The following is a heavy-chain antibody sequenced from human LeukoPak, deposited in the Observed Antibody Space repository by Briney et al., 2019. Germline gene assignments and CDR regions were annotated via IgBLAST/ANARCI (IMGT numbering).Heavy chain of an antibody. CDR2: INHSGST. CDR1: GGSFSGYY. Sequence: SETLSLTCAVYGGSFSGYYWSWIRQPPGKGLEWIGEINHSGSTNYNPSLKSRVTISVDTSKNQFSLKLSSVTAADTAVYYCAREGVIYDSSGYQTNDAFDIWGQGTMVTVSS. D-gene: IGHD3-22*01. J-gene: IGHJ3*02. V-gene: IGHV4-34*01. CDR3: AREGVIYDSSGYQTNDAFDI.